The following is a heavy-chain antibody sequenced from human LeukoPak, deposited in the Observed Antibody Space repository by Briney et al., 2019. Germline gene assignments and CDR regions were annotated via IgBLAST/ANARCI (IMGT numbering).Heavy chain of an antibody. Sequence: GESLKISCKGSGYSFTSYWISWVRQMPGKGLEWMGRIDPDDSYTNFSPSFQGHVTISADKYISTAYLQWSSLKASDTAMYYCARHLPSTLYYDSSSYPPDDYWGQGTLVTVSS. V-gene: IGHV5-10-1*01. CDR2: IDPDDSYT. J-gene: IGHJ4*02. D-gene: IGHD3-22*01. CDR1: GYSFTSYW. CDR3: ARHLPSTLYYDSSSYPPDDY.